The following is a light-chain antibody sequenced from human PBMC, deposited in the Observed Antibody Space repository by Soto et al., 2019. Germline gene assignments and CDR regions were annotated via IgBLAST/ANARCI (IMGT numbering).Light chain of an antibody. J-gene: IGKJ2*01. V-gene: IGKV1-39*01. Sequence: DIQMTQARASLSASVGNRVTITCRASQSISKNLNWYQHKVGKAHQLLIYSASDSQAGVPSRFSGSRSVTAFTLIITALQPLDFATHYCKLTHISPSTVGQGTNVDSK. CDR2: SAS. CDR3: KLTHISPST. CDR1: QSISKN.